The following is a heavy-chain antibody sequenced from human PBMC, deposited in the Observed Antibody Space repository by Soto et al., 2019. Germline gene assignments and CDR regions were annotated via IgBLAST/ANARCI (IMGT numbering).Heavy chain of an antibody. J-gene: IGHJ3*01. CDR3: ARGDRGAFDL. V-gene: IGHV3-74*01. CDR1: GFTFSYYW. Sequence: EVQLVESGGGLVQPGESLRLSCAAYGFTFSYYWMHWVRQAPGKGLVWVSRIHSDGSSTTYADSVKGRFTISRDNARNTVYLQMNSLRVEDTAVYYCARGDRGAFDLWGQGTVVTVSS. D-gene: IGHD1-26*01. CDR2: IHSDGSST.